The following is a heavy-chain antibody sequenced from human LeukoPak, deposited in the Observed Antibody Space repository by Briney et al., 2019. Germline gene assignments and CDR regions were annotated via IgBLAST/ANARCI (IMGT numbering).Heavy chain of an antibody. CDR1: GGSISSHY. Sequence: SETLSLTCTVSGGSISSHYLRWIRQPPGKGLEWVGYIYYSGSTKYYPSLKSRVTISVDTSKNQYSLKLSFVTAADTAVYYCASAYAAAGGLGAFDIWGQGTMVTVSS. D-gene: IGHD6-13*01. CDR2: IYYSGST. CDR3: ASAYAAAGGLGAFDI. J-gene: IGHJ3*02. V-gene: IGHV4-59*11.